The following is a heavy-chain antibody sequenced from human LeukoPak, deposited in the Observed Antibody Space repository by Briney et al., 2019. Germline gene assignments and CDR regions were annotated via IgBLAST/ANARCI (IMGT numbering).Heavy chain of an antibody. J-gene: IGHJ6*02. CDR1: GGSFSGYY. V-gene: IGHV4-34*01. CDR3: ARDPPSAVAGAYYYYGMDV. CDR2: INHSGST. D-gene: IGHD6-19*01. Sequence: SETLSLTCAVYGGSFSGYYWSWIRQPPGKGLEWIGEINHSGSTNYNPSLKSRVTISVDTSKNQFSLKLSSVTAADTAVYYCARDPPSAVAGAYYYYGMDVWGQGTTVTVSS.